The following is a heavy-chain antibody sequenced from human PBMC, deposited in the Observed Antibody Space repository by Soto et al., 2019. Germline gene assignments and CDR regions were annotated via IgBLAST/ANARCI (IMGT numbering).Heavy chain of an antibody. Sequence: SETLSLTCTVSGGSISSSSYYWGWIRQPPGKGLEWIGSIYYSGSTYYNPSLKSRVTISVDTSKNQFSLKLSSVTAADTAVYYCASYYDIFFWGQGTLVTVSS. V-gene: IGHV4-39*01. CDR1: GGSISSSSYY. J-gene: IGHJ1*01. D-gene: IGHD3-9*01. CDR3: ASYYDIFF. CDR2: IYYSGST.